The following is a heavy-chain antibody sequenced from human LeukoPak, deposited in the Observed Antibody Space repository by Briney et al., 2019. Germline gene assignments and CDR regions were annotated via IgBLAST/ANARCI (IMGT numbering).Heavy chain of an antibody. CDR3: ARDSAPFAVDVGPIDY. J-gene: IGHJ4*02. CDR1: GFTFSSYA. Sequence: GRSLRLSCAASGFTFSSYAMHWVRQAPGKGLEWVAVISYDGSNKYYADSVKGRFTISRDNSKNTLYLQMNSLRAEDTAVYYCARDSAPFAVDVGPIDYWGQGTLVTVSS. D-gene: IGHD1-26*01. V-gene: IGHV3-30*04. CDR2: ISYDGSNK.